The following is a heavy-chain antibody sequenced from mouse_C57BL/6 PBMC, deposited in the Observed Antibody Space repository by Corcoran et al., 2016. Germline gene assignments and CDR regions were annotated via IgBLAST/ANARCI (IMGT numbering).Heavy chain of an antibody. CDR3: ARRPSYYSNYGYAMDY. V-gene: IGHV8-12*01. Sequence: QVTLKESGPGILQSSQTLSLTCSFSGFSLSTSGMGVSWIRQPSGKGLEWLAHIYWDDDKRYNPSLKSRLTISKDTSRNQVFLKITSVDTADTATYYCARRPSYYSNYGYAMDYWGQGTSVTVSS. D-gene: IGHD2-5*01. CDR2: IYWDDDK. CDR1: GFSLSTSGMG. J-gene: IGHJ4*01.